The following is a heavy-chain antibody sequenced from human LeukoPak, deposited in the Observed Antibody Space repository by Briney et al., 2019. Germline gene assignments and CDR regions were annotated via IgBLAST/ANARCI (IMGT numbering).Heavy chain of an antibody. CDR3: ARDGGDYGSGSFYYYGMDV. CDR1: GFTFSNYA. V-gene: IGHV3-23*01. D-gene: IGHD3-10*01. J-gene: IGHJ6*04. CDR2: ILGSGGST. Sequence: PGGSLRLSCAASGFTFSNYAMSWVRQAPGKGLEWVSAILGSGGSTYYADSVKGRFTVSRDNSKSTLYLQMNSLRAEDTAVYYCARDGGDYGSGSFYYYGMDVWGKGTTVTVSS.